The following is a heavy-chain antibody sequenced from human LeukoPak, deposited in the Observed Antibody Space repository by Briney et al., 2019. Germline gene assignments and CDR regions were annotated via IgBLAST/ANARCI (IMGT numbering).Heavy chain of an antibody. J-gene: IGHJ4*02. CDR3: ARDLCSTTSCLDY. Sequence: GGSLRLSCAASGFTFSSNAMSWVRQAPGKGLEWVAVIWYDGNKKYYVDSVKGRFTISREDSENTLYLQMNSLRAEDTAVYYCARDLCSTTSCLDYWGQGTLVTVSS. V-gene: IGHV3-33*07. CDR2: IWYDGNKK. D-gene: IGHD2-2*01. CDR1: GFTFSSNA.